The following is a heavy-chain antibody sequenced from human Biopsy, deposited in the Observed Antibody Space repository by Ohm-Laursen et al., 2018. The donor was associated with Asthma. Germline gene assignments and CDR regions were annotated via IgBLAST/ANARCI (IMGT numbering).Heavy chain of an antibody. V-gene: IGHV3-53*01. Sequence: GSLRLSCAASGFAVSRDHMFWVRQAPGKGLEWVSVIYGGGTSHTADSVRGRFTISRDYSKNTLYLQMHSLRAEDTAVYYCARGDSSNWSHYYFDYWGQGTLATVSS. CDR2: IYGGGTS. CDR1: GFAVSRDH. D-gene: IGHD3-22*01. J-gene: IGHJ4*02. CDR3: ARGDSSNWSHYYFDY.